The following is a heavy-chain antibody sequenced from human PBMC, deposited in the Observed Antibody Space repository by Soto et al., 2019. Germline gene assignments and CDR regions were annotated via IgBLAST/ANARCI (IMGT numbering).Heavy chain of an antibody. Sequence: SETLSLTCTVSGGSISSYYWSWIRQPPGKGLEWIGYIYYSGSTNYNPSLKSRVTISIDTSKNQFSLKLSSVTAADTAVYYCARGLKYYFDYWGQGTLVTVSS. CDR2: IYYSGST. V-gene: IGHV4-59*01. CDR1: GGSISSYY. CDR3: ARGLKYYFDY. D-gene: IGHD3-16*01. J-gene: IGHJ4*02.